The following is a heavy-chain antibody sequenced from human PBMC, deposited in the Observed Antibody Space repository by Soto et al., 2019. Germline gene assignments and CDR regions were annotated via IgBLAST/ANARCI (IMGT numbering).Heavy chain of an antibody. D-gene: IGHD2-2*01. J-gene: IGHJ4*02. CDR2: IYYSGST. CDR3: ARDGYQLPLDY. Sequence: PSETLSLTCTVSGGSISSGDYYWSGIRQPPGKGLEWIGYIYYSGSTYYNPSLKSRVTISVDTSKNQFSLKLSSVTAADTAVYYCARDGYQLPLDYWGQGILVTVSS. CDR1: GGSISSGDYY. V-gene: IGHV4-30-4*01.